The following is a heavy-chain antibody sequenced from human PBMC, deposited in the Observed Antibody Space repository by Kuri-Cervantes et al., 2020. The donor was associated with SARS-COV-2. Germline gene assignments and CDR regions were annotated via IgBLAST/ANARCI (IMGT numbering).Heavy chain of an antibody. Sequence: SVKVSCKASGYTFTSYVISWVRQAPGQGLEWMGWISAYNGNTNYAQKLQGRVTMTTDTSTSTAYMELRSLRSDDTAVYYCARGKDIVVVPAAIRYYYYYMDVWGKGTTVTVSS. CDR1: GYTFTSYV. CDR2: ISAYNGNT. D-gene: IGHD2-2*02. J-gene: IGHJ6*03. V-gene: IGHV1-18*01. CDR3: ARGKDIVVVPAAIRYYYYYMDV.